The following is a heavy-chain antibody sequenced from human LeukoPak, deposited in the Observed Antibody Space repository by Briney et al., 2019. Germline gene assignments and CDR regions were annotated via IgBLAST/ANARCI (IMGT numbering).Heavy chain of an antibody. CDR1: GGTFSSYA. V-gene: IGHV1-69*06. J-gene: IGHJ4*02. Sequence: SVKVSCKASGGTFSSYAISWVRQAPGQGLEWMGGIIPIFGTANYAQKFQGRVTITADKSTSTAYVELSSLRSEDTAVYYCARGGEDCSSTSCYSNYFDYWGQGTLVTVSS. D-gene: IGHD2-2*01. CDR2: IIPIFGTA. CDR3: ARGGEDCSSTSCYSNYFDY.